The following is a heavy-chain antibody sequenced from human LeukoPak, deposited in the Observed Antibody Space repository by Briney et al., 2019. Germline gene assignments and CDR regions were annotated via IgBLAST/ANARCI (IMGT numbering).Heavy chain of an antibody. CDR1: GFTFSSCG. Sequence: GRSLRLSCAASGFTFSSCGMHWVRQAPGKGLEWVAVIWYDGSNKYYADSVKGRFTISRDNSKNTLYLQMNSLRAEDTAVYYCARDYIAVAGTNWFDPWGQGTLVTVSS. D-gene: IGHD6-19*01. V-gene: IGHV3-33*01. CDR3: ARDYIAVAGTNWFDP. CDR2: IWYDGSNK. J-gene: IGHJ5*02.